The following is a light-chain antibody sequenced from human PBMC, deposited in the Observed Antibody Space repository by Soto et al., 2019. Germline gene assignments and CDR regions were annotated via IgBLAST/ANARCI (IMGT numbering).Light chain of an antibody. CDR3: KQSYSTPPT. V-gene: IGKV1-39*01. Sequence: DIQMTQSPSSLSASVGDRVTITCRASQSISSYLNWYQQKPGKAPKLLIYAASSLQSGVPSRFSGSGSGTDFTLTISSLQPEDFATYYCKQSYSTPPTVGQGTKLQIK. J-gene: IGKJ2*01. CDR2: AAS. CDR1: QSISSY.